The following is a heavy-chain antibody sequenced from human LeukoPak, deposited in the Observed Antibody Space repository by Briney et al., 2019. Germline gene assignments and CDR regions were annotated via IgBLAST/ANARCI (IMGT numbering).Heavy chain of an antibody. D-gene: IGHD4-11*01. J-gene: IGHJ4*02. Sequence: PSETLSLTCAVYGGSFSGYYWSWIRQPPGKGLEWIGEINHSGSTNYNPSLKSRVTISVGTSKNQFSLKLSSVTAADTAVYYCARGRGYSNYVRPSDYWGQGTLVTVSS. CDR3: ARGRGYSNYVRPSDY. V-gene: IGHV4-34*01. CDR2: INHSGST. CDR1: GGSFSGYY.